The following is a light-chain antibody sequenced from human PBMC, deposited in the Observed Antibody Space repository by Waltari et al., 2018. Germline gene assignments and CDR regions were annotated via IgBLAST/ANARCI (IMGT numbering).Light chain of an antibody. V-gene: IGKV1-NL1*01. J-gene: IGKJ3*01. CDR1: QAIAKS. CDR2: GAS. CDR3: YQYYGTPPYT. Sequence: DIQMTQSPSSLSASVGDTVSITCRASQAIAKSLAWYQQTPGKAPKLLIHGASRLESGVPSRFSGSGTGTDYTLTINNLQSEDFATYFCYQYYGTPPYTYGPGTKL.